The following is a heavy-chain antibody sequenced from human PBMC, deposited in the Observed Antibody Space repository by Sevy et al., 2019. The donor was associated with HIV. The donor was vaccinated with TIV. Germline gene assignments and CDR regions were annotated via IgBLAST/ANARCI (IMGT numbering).Heavy chain of an antibody. CDR3: ARYIAAVGNNWFDP. CDR2: IHYSGST. V-gene: IGHV4-39*01. Sequence: SETLSLTCTVSGGSISSSSYYWGWIRQPPGKGLDWIGCIHYSGSTNYNPSLKGRVTISVDTSKNQFFLRLSSVTAADTAVYYCARYIAAVGNNWFDPWGQGTLVTVSS. CDR1: GGSISSSSYY. J-gene: IGHJ5*02. D-gene: IGHD6-13*01.